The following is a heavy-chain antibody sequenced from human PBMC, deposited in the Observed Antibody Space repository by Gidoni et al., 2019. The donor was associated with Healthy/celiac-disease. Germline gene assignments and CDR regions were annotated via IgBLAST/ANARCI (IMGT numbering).Heavy chain of an antibody. J-gene: IGHJ1*01. Sequence: QVQLVQSGAEVKKPGASVKVSCKASGYTFTSYGISWVRQAPGQGLEWMGWISAYNENTNYAQKLQGRVTMATDTSTSTANMERRILRSDDTCVYYCARFFNTFGGCTTYLSWGQWTLVSASS. CDR2: ISAYNENT. V-gene: IGHV1-18*01. CDR1: GYTFTSYG. CDR3: ARFFNTFGGCTTYLS. D-gene: IGHD3-16*01.